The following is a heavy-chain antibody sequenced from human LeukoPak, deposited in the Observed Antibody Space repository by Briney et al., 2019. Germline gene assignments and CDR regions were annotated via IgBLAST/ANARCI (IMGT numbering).Heavy chain of an antibody. CDR1: GGSFSGYY. CDR3: STQWLVSDAFDI. V-gene: IGHV4-34*01. CDR2: INHSGST. Sequence: SETLSLTCAVCGGSFSGYYWSWIRQPPGKGLEWIGEINHSGSTNYNPPLKSRVTISVDTSKNQFSLKLSSVTAADTAVYYCSTQWLVSDAFDIWGQGTMVTVSS. D-gene: IGHD6-19*01. J-gene: IGHJ3*02.